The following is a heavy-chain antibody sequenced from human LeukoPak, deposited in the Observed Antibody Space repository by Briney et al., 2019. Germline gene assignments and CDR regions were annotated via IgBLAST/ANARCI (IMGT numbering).Heavy chain of an antibody. D-gene: IGHD3-10*01. V-gene: IGHV4-38-2*02. CDR3: ARAVSMVRGANWFDP. CDR1: GFSISSAYY. CDR2: IYHSGSA. J-gene: IGHJ5*02. Sequence: PSETLSLTCTVSGFSISSAYYWGWIRQPPGKGLEWIGSIYHSGSAYYNPSLKSRVTISVDTSKNQFSLKLSSVTAADTAVYYCARAVSMVRGANWFDPWGQGTLVTVSS.